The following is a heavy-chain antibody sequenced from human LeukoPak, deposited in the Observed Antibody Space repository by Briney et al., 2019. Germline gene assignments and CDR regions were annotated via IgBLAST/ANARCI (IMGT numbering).Heavy chain of an antibody. CDR2: IQGSGST. CDR1: GASISSSY. D-gene: IGHD2-8*01. CDR3: ARQNLYNWFDS. J-gene: IGHJ5*01. V-gene: IGHV4-59*08. Sequence: SETLSLTCAVSGASISSSYWGWIRQSPGKGLEWIGYIQGSGSTDYNPSLKSRAIISLDRSKNELSLKMSSVTAADTAGYYCARQNLYNWFDSWGQGALVTVSS.